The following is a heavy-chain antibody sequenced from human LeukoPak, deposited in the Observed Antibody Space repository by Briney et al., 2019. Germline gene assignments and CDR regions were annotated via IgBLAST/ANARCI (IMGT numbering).Heavy chain of an antibody. Sequence: GESLKISCKGSGYLFTSYWIGWVRQLPGKGLEWIGIIFPRDFDIRYSPSFQGQVTISADKSISTAYLQWSSLKASDTAMYYCARSMIREGDMFDPWGQGTLVTVSS. CDR3: ARSMIREGDMFDP. CDR2: IFPRDFDI. D-gene: IGHD3-22*01. J-gene: IGHJ5*02. CDR1: GYLFTSYW. V-gene: IGHV5-51*01.